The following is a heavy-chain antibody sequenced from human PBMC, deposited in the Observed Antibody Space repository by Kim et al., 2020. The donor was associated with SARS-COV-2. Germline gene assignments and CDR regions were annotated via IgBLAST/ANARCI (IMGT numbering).Heavy chain of an antibody. CDR2: IYYSGST. V-gene: IGHV4-59*01. D-gene: IGHD2-2*02. CDR1: GGSISSYY. J-gene: IGHJ6*03. CDR3: ARVAAIDFDYYYYYMDV. Sequence: SETLSLTCTVSGGSISSYYWSWIRQPPGKGLEWIGYIYYSGSTNYNPSLKSRVTISVDTSKNQFSLKLSSVTAADTAVYYCARVAAIDFDYYYYYMDVWGKGTTVTVSS.